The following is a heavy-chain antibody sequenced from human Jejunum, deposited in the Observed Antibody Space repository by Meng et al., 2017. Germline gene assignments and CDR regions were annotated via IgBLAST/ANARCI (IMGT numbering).Heavy chain of an antibody. V-gene: IGHV4-4*02. J-gene: IGHJ4*02. CDR1: GGSITSTKW. Sequence: VQLPAPGPGLVKPSGTLSLTCAGSGGSITSTKWWSWVRQTPGKGLEWIGEVFHSGTPNYNPSLMSRLTMSVDKSKNQFSLNLTSVTAADTAVYYCASRPVGIRTYYFDCWGQGTLVTVSS. D-gene: IGHD2-21*01. CDR2: VFHSGTP. CDR3: ASRPVGIRTYYFDC.